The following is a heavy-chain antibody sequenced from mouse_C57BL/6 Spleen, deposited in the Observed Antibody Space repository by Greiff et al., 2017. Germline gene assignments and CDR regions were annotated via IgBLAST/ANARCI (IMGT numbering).Heavy chain of an antibody. D-gene: IGHD2-3*01. CDR1: GFSLTSYG. CDR3: DRNAVVTTSYAMDY. V-gene: IGHV2-2*01. J-gene: IGHJ4*01. Sequence: VQVVESGPGLVQPSQSLSITCTVSGFSLTSYGVRWVRQPPGKGLEWLGVIWSGGSTDYNAAFISRLSISKDNSKSQVFSKMNSLQADDTDISASDRNAVVTTSYAMDYWGQGTSGTVS. CDR2: IWSGGST.